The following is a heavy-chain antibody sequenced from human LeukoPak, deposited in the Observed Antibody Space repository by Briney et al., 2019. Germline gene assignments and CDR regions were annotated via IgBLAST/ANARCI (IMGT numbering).Heavy chain of an antibody. V-gene: IGHV3-7*05. D-gene: IGHD6-13*01. J-gene: IGHJ4*02. CDR1: GFTFSNYW. CDR3: ARISIAAAGDFDY. CDR2: IKEDGSDK. Sequence: GGSLRLSCAASGFTFSNYWMSWVRQAPGKGLEWVANIKEDGSDKYYVDSVKGRFTISRDNAKNSLYLQMNSLRAEDTAVYYCARISIAAAGDFDYWGQGTLVTVSS.